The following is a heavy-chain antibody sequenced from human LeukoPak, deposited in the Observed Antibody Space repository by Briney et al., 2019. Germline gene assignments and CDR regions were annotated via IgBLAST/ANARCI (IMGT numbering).Heavy chain of an antibody. CDR1: GFTFSSYA. V-gene: IGHV3-23*01. J-gene: IGHJ4*02. D-gene: IGHD2-2*01. CDR2: LSGSGTST. CDR3: ARGPKVPAPTYYFDY. Sequence: GGSLRLSCAASGFTFSSYAMTWVRQAQGKGLEGVSALSGSGTSTFYADSVKGRFTISRDNSKNTLYLQMNSLRAEDTAVYYCARGPKVPAPTYYFDYWGQGTLVTVSS.